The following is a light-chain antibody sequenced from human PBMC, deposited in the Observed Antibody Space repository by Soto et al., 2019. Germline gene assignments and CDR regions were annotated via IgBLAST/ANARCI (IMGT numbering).Light chain of an antibody. V-gene: IGKV3-11*01. J-gene: IGKJ1*01. CDR3: QQRSGWPT. Sequence: EIVLTQSPDTLYLSPGERATLSCRASQTVSTFLAWYQQKPGQAPRLIVYDASKRAPGIPARFIGSVSGTDFTLTVSSLEPEDFALYYCQQRSGWPTFVQGTKVEI. CDR1: QTVSTF. CDR2: DAS.